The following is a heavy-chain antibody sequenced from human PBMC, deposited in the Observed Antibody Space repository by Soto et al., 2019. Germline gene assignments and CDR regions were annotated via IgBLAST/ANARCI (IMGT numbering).Heavy chain of an antibody. D-gene: IGHD2-15*01. CDR1: GGSFSGYY. Sequence: PSETLSLTCAVYGGSFSGYYWSWLRQPPGKGLEWIGEITHSGSTNYNPSLKSRVTISVDTSKNQFSLKLSSVTAADTAVYYCARGSCSGGSCYSPTRLYFDYWGQGTLVTVSS. CDR3: ARGSCSGGSCYSPTRLYFDY. V-gene: IGHV4-34*01. J-gene: IGHJ4*02. CDR2: ITHSGST.